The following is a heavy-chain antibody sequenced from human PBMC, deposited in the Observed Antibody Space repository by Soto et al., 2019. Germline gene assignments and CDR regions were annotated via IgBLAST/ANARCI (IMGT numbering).Heavy chain of an antibody. Sequence: EVQLVESGGGLVQPGGSLRLSCAASGFTFSSYWMHWVRQAPGKGLVWVSRINSDGSSTSYADSVKGRFTISRDNAKNTLYLQMNSLRAEVTAVYYCAGWGESSGYYNFDYWGQGTLVTVSS. CDR3: AGWGESSGYYNFDY. CDR1: GFTFSSYW. CDR2: INSDGSST. J-gene: IGHJ4*02. V-gene: IGHV3-74*01. D-gene: IGHD3-22*01.